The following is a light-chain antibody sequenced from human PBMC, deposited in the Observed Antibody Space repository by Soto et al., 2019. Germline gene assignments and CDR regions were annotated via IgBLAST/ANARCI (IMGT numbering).Light chain of an antibody. Sequence: EIVMTQSPATLSVSPGVRATLSCRASQSVSNNLAWYQQKPGQAPRLLMYDASTRATGIPARFSGTGSGMDFTLTISSLQSEDFAVYYCQQYNNWPLYSFGQGTRLEIK. CDR1: QSVSNN. J-gene: IGKJ2*03. CDR3: QQYNNWPLYS. CDR2: DAS. V-gene: IGKV3-15*01.